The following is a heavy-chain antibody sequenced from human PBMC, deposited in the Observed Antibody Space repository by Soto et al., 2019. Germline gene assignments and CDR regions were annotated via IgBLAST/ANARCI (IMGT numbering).Heavy chain of an antibody. CDR3: ARFLEWPRPSYYYGMDV. J-gene: IGHJ6*02. V-gene: IGHV3-21*01. D-gene: IGHD3-3*01. Sequence: PGGSLRLSCAASGFTFSSYSMNWLRQAPGKGLEWVSSISSSSSYIYYADSVKGRFTISRDNAKNSLYLQMNSLRAEDTAVYYCARFLEWPRPSYYYGMDVWGQGXTVTVYS. CDR1: GFTFSSYS. CDR2: ISSSSSYI.